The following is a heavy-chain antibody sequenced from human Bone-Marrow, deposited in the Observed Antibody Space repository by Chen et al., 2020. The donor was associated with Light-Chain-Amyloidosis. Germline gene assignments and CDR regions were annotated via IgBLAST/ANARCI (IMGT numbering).Heavy chain of an antibody. CDR2: IYSGGST. Sequence: EVQLVESGGGLIQPGGSLRLSCSASGFTVSSNYMSWVRQAPGKGLEWVSVIYSGGSTYYADSVKGRFTISRDNSKNTLYLQMNSLRAEDTAVYYCARLGYCSGGSCDSYAFDIWGQGTMVTVSS. CDR3: ARLGYCSGGSCDSYAFDI. J-gene: IGHJ3*02. D-gene: IGHD2-15*01. V-gene: IGHV3-53*01. CDR1: GFTVSSNY.